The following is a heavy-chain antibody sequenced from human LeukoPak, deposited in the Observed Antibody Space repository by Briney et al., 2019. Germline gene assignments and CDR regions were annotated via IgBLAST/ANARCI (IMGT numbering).Heavy chain of an antibody. J-gene: IGHJ3*02. CDR2: ISWSRYII. D-gene: IGHD2-15*01. V-gene: IGHV3-9*01. CDR1: GFTFDEYA. CDR3: VRDHVGGSCVDCPLGDAFDT. Sequence: GGSLRLSCAASGFTFDEYAMHWVRQAPGKGLEWVSGISWSRYIIEYADSVRGRFTISRDNAKNSLFLQMNSLRAEDSAMYYCVRDHVGGSCVDCPLGDAFDTWGQGTMVTVSS.